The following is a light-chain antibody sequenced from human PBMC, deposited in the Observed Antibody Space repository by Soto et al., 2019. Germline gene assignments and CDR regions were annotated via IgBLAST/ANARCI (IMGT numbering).Light chain of an antibody. CDR2: DGS. J-gene: IGKJ5*01. CDR3: QHFQRDPFT. CDR1: QGVSIA. V-gene: IGKV1-13*02. Sequence: AIQLTQSPSSLSASVGDRVTITCRASQGVSIALAWYQQKPGKPPKVLIYDGSSLQSGVPLRFRGSGSGTEFTLTITGLQPEDFGTYYCQHFQRDPFTYGQGTRLEIK.